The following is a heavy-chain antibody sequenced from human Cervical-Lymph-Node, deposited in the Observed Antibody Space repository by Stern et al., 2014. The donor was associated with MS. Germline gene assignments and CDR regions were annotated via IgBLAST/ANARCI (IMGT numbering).Heavy chain of an antibody. Sequence: VHLVESGGGVVQPGRSLRLSCAASGFTFTGSGMHWVRQAPGKGLELVANIGADGSAKHYVDSVKGRFTVSRDNSKNTLYLQMDSLRADDTALYFCAKDRTNGWSFDYWGQGALVTVSS. D-gene: IGHD4-17*01. CDR1: GFTFTGSG. CDR3: AKDRTNGWSFDY. J-gene: IGHJ4*02. CDR2: IGADGSAK. V-gene: IGHV3-30*18.